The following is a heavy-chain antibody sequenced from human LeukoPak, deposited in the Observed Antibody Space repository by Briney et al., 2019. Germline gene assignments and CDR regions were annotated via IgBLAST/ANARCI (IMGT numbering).Heavy chain of an antibody. CDR1: GFTFSNYA. Sequence: NTGGSLRLSCAASGFTFSNYAMNWVRQAPGKGLEWVSSISSSSSYIYYADSVKGRFTISRDNAKNSLYLRMNSLRAEDTAVYYCARRGTDDYGGNCDYWGQGTLVTVSS. V-gene: IGHV3-21*01. CDR3: ARRGTDDYGGNCDY. CDR2: ISSSSSYI. D-gene: IGHD4-23*01. J-gene: IGHJ4*02.